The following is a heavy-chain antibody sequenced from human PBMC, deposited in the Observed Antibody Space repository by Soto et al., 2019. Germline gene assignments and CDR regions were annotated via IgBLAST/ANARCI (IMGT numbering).Heavy chain of an antibody. CDR3: ATDISSSSWFLDY. D-gene: IGHD6-13*01. CDR1: GFTFDDYA. CDR2: ISWNSGSI. Sequence: SGGSLRLSCAASGFTFDDYAMHWVRQAPGKGLEWVSGISWNSGSIGYADSVKGRFTISRDNAKNSLYLQMNSLRAEDTALYYCATDISSSSWFLDYWVQGTLVTVSS. J-gene: IGHJ4*02. V-gene: IGHV3-9*01.